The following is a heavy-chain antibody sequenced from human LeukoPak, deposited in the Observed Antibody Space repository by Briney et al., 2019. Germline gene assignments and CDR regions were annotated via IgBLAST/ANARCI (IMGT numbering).Heavy chain of an antibody. CDR1: GGSISSGGYY. D-gene: IGHD4-11*01. CDR2: IYYSGST. J-gene: IGHJ4*02. V-gene: IGHV4-31*03. CDR3: ARVHDYHSFFDY. Sequence: SETLSLTCTVSGGSISSGGYYWSWIRQHPGKGLEWIGYIYYSGSTYYNPSLKSRVTISVDTSKNQFSLKLSSVTAADTAVYYCARVHDYHSFFDYWGQGTLVTVSS.